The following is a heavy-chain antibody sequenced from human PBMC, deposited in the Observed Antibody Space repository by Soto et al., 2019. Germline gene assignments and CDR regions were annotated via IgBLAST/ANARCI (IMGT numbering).Heavy chain of an antibody. V-gene: IGHV4-39*01. CDR3: ATRQGGSYNWFDP. J-gene: IGHJ5*02. CDR2: LYYSGHT. Sequence: PSETLSLTCTVSGGSISRSSYSWAWIRQPPGKGLEWIGTLYYSGHTYYNPSLKSRVTISVDTSKNQFSLKLSSVTAADTAVYYCATRQGGSYNWFDPWGQGTLVTVSS. D-gene: IGHD2-15*01. CDR1: GGSISRSSYS.